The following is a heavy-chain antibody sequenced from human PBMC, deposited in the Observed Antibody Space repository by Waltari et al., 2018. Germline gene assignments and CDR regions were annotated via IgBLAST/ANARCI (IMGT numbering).Heavy chain of an antibody. CDR1: GFTFSSYD. D-gene: IGHD2-2*01. CDR3: AKGLDIVVVPAVGMDV. V-gene: IGHV3-30*18. Sequence: QVQLVESGGDVVQSGRSLRLSCAASGFTFSSYDMNWVRQAPGKGLEWVAVISYDGSNKYYGDSVKGRFTISRDNSKNTLYLQMNSLRAEDTAVYYCAKGLDIVVVPAVGMDVWGQGTTVTVSS. J-gene: IGHJ6*02. CDR2: ISYDGSNK.